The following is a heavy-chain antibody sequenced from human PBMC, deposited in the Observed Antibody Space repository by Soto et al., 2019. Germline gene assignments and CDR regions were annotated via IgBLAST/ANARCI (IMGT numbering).Heavy chain of an antibody. CDR3: AGGNYDILTGYLHYYYGMDV. CDR2: IYYRGST. D-gene: IGHD3-9*01. J-gene: IGHJ6*02. Sequence: SATMSLTCTVSGCSISSYYWSWIRQPPGKGREWIGYIYYRGSTNYDPSLKSRVTISVDTSKNQFSLKLSSVTAADTAVYYCAGGNYDILTGYLHYYYGMDVWGQGTTVT. V-gene: IGHV4-59*08. CDR1: GCSISSYY.